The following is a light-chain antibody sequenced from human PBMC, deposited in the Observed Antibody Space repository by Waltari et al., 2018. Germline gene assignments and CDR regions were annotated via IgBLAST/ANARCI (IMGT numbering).Light chain of an antibody. J-gene: IGLJ2*01. CDR2: EVS. CDR3: SSYAGSDNLI. V-gene: IGLV2-8*01. Sequence: QSALTQPPSASGSPGQSVTISCTGTSTDVGVYNYVSWYQQHPGKAPKLMIYEVSKRPSGVPDRFSGSKSGNTASLTVSGLQAEDEADYYCSSYAGSDNLIFGGGTK. CDR1: STDVGVYNY.